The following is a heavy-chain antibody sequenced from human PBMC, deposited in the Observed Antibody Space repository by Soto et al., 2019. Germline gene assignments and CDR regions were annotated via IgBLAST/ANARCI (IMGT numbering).Heavy chain of an antibody. CDR3: AKVRSYSDPRGGYFDY. J-gene: IGHJ4*02. V-gene: IGHV3-23*01. Sequence: GWSLRLSCAASGFTYDTYAMTWVRQAPGKGPEWVSSISSRGGSTYYADSVKGRFTISRDNSKNTLYLQMNSLRADDTAVYYCAKVRSYSDPRGGYFDYWGQGTLVTVSS. CDR2: ISSRGGST. CDR1: GFTYDTYA. D-gene: IGHD4-17*01.